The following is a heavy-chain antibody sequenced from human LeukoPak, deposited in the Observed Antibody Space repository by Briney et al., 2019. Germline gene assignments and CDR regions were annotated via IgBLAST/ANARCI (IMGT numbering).Heavy chain of an antibody. D-gene: IGHD4-17*01. Sequence: SVKVSCKASGGTFSSYAISWVRQAPGQGLEWMGRIIPILGIANYAQKFQGRVTITADKSTSTAYMELSSLRSEDTAVYYCARAGYGDYDTPDYWGQGTLVTVSS. J-gene: IGHJ4*02. V-gene: IGHV1-69*04. CDR1: GGTFSSYA. CDR3: ARAGYGDYDTPDY. CDR2: IIPILGIA.